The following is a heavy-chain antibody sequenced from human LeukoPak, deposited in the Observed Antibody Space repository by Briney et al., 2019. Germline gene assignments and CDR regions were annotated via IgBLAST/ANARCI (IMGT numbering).Heavy chain of an antibody. CDR2: ISDSPDIT. J-gene: IGHJ4*02. V-gene: IGHV3-23*01. D-gene: IGHD3-22*01. CDR1: GFTFSSYA. CDR3: AKEVGYDSSGYYYQTYFDY. Sequence: GGSLRLSCVASGFTFSSYAMNWVRQAPGKGLEWLSLISDSPDITYYTDSVKGRFIISRSNSNNTVYLQMNNLRAEDTAVYYCAKEVGYDSSGYYYQTYFDYWGQGTLVTVSS.